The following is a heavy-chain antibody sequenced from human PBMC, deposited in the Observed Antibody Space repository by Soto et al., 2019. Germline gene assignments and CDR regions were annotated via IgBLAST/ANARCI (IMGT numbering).Heavy chain of an antibody. V-gene: IGHV2-5*02. CDR2: IYWDDDK. J-gene: IGHJ5*02. Sequence: QITLKESGPTLVKPTQTLTLTCTFSGFSLSTSGVGVGWIRQPPGKALEWLALIYWDDDKRYSPSLKSRLTITKDTSQNQVVLTMTNMDPVDTATYYCARSAGDILTGYSAPFDPWGQGTLVTVSS. D-gene: IGHD3-9*01. CDR3: ARSAGDILTGYSAPFDP. CDR1: GFSLSTSGVG.